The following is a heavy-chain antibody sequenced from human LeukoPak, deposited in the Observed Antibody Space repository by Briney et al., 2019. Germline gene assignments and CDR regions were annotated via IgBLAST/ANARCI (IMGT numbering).Heavy chain of an antibody. V-gene: IGHV3-23*01. CDR1: GFTFSSYA. CDR2: ISGSGGST. J-gene: IGHJ4*02. D-gene: IGHD3-22*01. Sequence: GRSLRLSCAASGFTFSSYAMSWVRQAPGKGLEWVSDISGSGGSTYYADSVKGRFTISRDNSKNTLYLQMNSLRAEDTAVYYCAKSIVVVITTYYFDYWGQGTLVTVSS. CDR3: AKSIVVVITTYYFDY.